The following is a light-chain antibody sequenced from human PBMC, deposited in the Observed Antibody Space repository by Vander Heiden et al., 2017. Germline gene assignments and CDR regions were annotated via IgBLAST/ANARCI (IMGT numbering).Light chain of an antibody. CDR1: SGINVGTYR. J-gene: IGLJ3*02. V-gene: IGLV5-45*03. CDR3: MIWHSSAWV. CDR2: YKSDSDK. Sequence: QAVLTHRSPPSHSPGASPIPTCTLRSGINVGTYRIYWYQQKPGSPPQYLLRYKSDSDKQQGSGVPSRFSGSKDASANAGILLISGLQSEDEADYYCMIWHSSAWVFGGGTKLTVL.